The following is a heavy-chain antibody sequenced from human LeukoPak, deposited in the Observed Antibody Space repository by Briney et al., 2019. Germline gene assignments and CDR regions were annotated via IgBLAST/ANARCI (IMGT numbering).Heavy chain of an antibody. CDR3: ARELISGGVGWNPDAFDI. J-gene: IGHJ3*02. Sequence: ASVKVSCKASGGTFSSYAISWVRQAPGQGLEWMGGIIPIFGTANYAQKFQGRVTITADESTSTAYMELSSLRSEDTAVYYCARELISGGVGWNPDAFDIWGQGTMVTVSS. CDR1: GGTFSSYA. D-gene: IGHD3-16*01. V-gene: IGHV1-69*13. CDR2: IIPIFGTA.